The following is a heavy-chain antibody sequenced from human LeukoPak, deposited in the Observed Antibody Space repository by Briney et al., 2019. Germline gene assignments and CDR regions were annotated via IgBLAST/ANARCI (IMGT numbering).Heavy chain of an antibody. D-gene: IGHD7-27*01. CDR3: ARDTNWGSVDY. J-gene: IGHJ4*02. CDR2: IYHSGST. V-gene: IGHV4-30-2*01. CDR1: GGSISSGGYY. Sequence: SQTPSLTCTVSGGSISSGGYYWSWIRQPPGKGLEWIGYIYHSGSTYYNPSLKSRVTISVDRSKNQFSLKLSSVTAADTAVYYCARDTNWGSVDYWGQGTLVTVSS.